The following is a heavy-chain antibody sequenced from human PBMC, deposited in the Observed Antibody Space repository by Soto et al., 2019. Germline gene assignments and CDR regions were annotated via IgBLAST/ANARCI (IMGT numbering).Heavy chain of an antibody. V-gene: IGHV4-4*02. J-gene: IGHJ5*02. CDR3: ARVRQGCSSTSCYFDP. CDR1: GGSIRSSNW. Sequence: SETLSLTCAVSGGSIRSSNWWNWVRQPPGKGLEWIGEIHHSGSTNYNPSLKSRGTISVDKSKNQFSLKLNSVTAADTAVYYCARVRQGCSSTSCYFDPWGQGTLVTVSS. CDR2: IHHSGST. D-gene: IGHD2-2*01.